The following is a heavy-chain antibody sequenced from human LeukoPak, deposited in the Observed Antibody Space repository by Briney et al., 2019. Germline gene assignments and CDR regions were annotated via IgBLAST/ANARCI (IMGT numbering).Heavy chain of an antibody. V-gene: IGHV4-59*01. Sequence: PSETLSLTCTVSGDSIRSSYWTWIRQPPGKGLEWIGYIYYSGSTNQNPSLKSRATISVDTFKNQFSLKLRSVTAADTAVYYCARGYDWFDPWGQGTLVTVSS. CDR1: GDSIRSSY. J-gene: IGHJ5*02. CDR2: IYYSGST. D-gene: IGHD5-18*01. CDR3: ARGYDWFDP.